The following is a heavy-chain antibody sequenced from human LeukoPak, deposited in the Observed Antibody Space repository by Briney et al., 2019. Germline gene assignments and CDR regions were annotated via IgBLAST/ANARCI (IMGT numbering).Heavy chain of an antibody. Sequence: SETLSLTCTVSGYSISSGYYWGWIRQPPGKGLEWIGSIYHSGSTCYNPSLKSRVTISVDTSKNQFSLKLSSVTAADTAVYYCARVQGVAADFDYWGQGTLVTVSS. CDR1: GYSISSGYY. D-gene: IGHD6-19*01. CDR2: IYHSGST. J-gene: IGHJ4*02. CDR3: ARVQGVAADFDY. V-gene: IGHV4-38-2*02.